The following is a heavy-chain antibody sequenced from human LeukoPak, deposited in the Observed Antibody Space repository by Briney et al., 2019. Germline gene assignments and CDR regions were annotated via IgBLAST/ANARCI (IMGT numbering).Heavy chain of an antibody. Sequence: GGSLRLSCAASGFTFSSYGMHWVRQAPGKGLEWVAFIRYDGSNKYYADSEKGRFTISRDKSKNTLYLQMNSLRAEDTAVYYCAKPVSGSYSVSSFGFDYWGQGTLVTVSS. CDR2: IRYDGSNK. J-gene: IGHJ4*02. V-gene: IGHV3-30*02. D-gene: IGHD3-10*01. CDR1: GFTFSSYG. CDR3: AKPVSGSYSVSSFGFDY.